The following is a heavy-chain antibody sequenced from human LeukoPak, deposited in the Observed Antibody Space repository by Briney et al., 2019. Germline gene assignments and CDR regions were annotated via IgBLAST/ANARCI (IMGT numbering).Heavy chain of an antibody. J-gene: IGHJ5*02. CDR3: ARDYNAGSGAVAGTQGHWFDP. Sequence: ASVKVSCKASGYTFTSYGISWVRQAPGQGLEWMGWISAYNGNTNYAQKLQGGVTMTTDTSTSTAYMELRSLRSDDTAVYYCARDYNAGSGAVAGTQGHWFDPWGQGTLVTVSS. V-gene: IGHV1-18*01. D-gene: IGHD6-19*01. CDR1: GYTFTSYG. CDR2: ISAYNGNT.